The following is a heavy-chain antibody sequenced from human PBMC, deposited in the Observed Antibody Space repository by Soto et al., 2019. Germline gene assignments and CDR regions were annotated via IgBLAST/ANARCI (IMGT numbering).Heavy chain of an antibody. Sequence: SETLSLTYTVSGGSISSGGYYWSWIRQHPGKGLEWIGYIYYSGSTYYNPSLKSRVTISVDTSKNQFSLKLSSVTAADTAVYYCARGRGEILREVEVYALHFDYWGQGTLVTVSS. CDR1: GGSISSGGYY. V-gene: IGHV4-31*03. CDR3: ARGRGEILREVEVYALHFDY. J-gene: IGHJ4*02. D-gene: IGHD2-8*02. CDR2: IYYSGST.